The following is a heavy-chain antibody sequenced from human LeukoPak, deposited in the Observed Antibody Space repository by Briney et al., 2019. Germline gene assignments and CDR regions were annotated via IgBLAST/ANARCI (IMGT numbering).Heavy chain of an antibody. CDR1: GYSFTSYW. J-gene: IGHJ4*02. CDR3: ARQSRHSTDYYGSGPGGY. D-gene: IGHD3-10*01. CDR2: IDPSDSYT. Sequence: GESLKISCKGSGYSFTSYWISWVRQMPRKGLEWMGRIDPSDSYTNYSPSFQGHVTISADKSISTAYLQWSSLKASDTAMYYCARQSRHSTDYYGSGPGGYWGQGTLVTVSS. V-gene: IGHV5-10-1*01.